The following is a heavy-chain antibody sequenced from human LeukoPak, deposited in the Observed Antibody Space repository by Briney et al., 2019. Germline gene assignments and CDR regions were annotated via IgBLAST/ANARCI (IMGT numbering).Heavy chain of an antibody. CDR2: ISYDGTNK. CDR1: GFTFSSYA. V-gene: IGHV3-30*04. Sequence: GRSLRLSCAASGFTFSSYAMHWVRQAPGKGLEWVAVISYDGTNKYYGDSVKGRFTITRDNSKNTVYLQMNSLRAEDTAVYYCLRGDRRDYWGQGTLVTVSS. J-gene: IGHJ4*02. CDR3: LRGDRRDY.